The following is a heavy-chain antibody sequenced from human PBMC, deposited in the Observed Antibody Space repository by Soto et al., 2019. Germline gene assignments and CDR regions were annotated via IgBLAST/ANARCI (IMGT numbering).Heavy chain of an antibody. CDR3: AKGSPTGPFDY. V-gene: IGHV3-30*18. CDR1: GCTFSSYG. CDR2: ISYDGSNK. Sequence: PGGSLRLSCAASGCTFSSYGMHWVRQAPGKGLEWVAVISYDGSNKYYADSVKGRFTISRDNSRNTLYLQMNSLRAEDTAVYYCAKGSPTGPFDYWGQGTLVTVSS. J-gene: IGHJ4*02.